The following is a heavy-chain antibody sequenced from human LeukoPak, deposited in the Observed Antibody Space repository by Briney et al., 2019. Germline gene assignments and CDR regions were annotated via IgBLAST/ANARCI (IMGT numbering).Heavy chain of an antibody. CDR2: VTGSGGTT. J-gene: IGHJ5*02. D-gene: IGHD1-7*01. CDR3: ARDGSNYGVGWFDP. V-gene: IGHV3-23*01. Sequence: GGSLRLSCAASGFSFSNYVMSWVRQTPGKGLEWVSGVTGSGGTTYYADSVKGRFTISRDNSKNTLYLQMNSLSAEDTAVYYCARDGSNYGVGWFDPWGQGTLLTVSS. CDR1: GFSFSNYV.